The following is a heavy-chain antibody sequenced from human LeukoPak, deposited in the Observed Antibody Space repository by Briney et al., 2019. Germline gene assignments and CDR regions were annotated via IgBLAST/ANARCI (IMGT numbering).Heavy chain of an antibody. D-gene: IGHD4-23*01. J-gene: IGHJ3*02. CDR2: ISGNGGRT. Sequence: GGSLRLSCAASGFTFNNYGMSWVRQAPGKGLEWVSFISGNGGRTDYAESVKGRFTISRDNSKKMVYLQMNSLRDEDTATYYCAKDPNGDYVGTFDMWGQETMVTVSS. CDR1: GFTFNNYG. CDR3: AKDPNGDYVGTFDM. V-gene: IGHV3-23*01.